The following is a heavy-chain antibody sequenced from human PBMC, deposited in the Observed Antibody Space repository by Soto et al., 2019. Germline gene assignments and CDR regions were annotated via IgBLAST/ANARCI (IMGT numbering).Heavy chain of an antibody. V-gene: IGHV5-51*01. D-gene: IGHD6-13*01. CDR2: IDPGDPET. J-gene: IGHJ4*02. Sequence: GESLKISCKGSGYGFASYWIAWVRQMPGKGLEWMGIIDPGDPETRYSPSFQGQVTISADKSITTAYLQWSSLKASDTAMYYCARQLTAAADIDNWGQGTLVTVS. CDR3: ARQLTAAADIDN. CDR1: GYGFASYW.